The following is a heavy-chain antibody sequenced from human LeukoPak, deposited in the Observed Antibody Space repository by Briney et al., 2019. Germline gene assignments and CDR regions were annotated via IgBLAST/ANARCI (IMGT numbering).Heavy chain of an antibody. V-gene: IGHV3-21*01. CDR1: GFTFNSHF. Sequence: GGSLRLSCAASGFTFNSHFMNWVRQAPGKGLEWVSSISSSGSYVLYADSLKGRFAISRDNAKNSLYLQMNSLRPEDTAVCYCAREQYSRSSHDALDLWGQGTMVTVSS. J-gene: IGHJ3*01. CDR3: AREQYSRSSHDALDL. D-gene: IGHD6-6*01. CDR2: ISSSGSYV.